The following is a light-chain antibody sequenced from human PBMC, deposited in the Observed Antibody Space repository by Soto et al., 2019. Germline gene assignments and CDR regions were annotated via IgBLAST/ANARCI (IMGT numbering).Light chain of an antibody. J-gene: IGKJ3*01. Sequence: IVLTQSPGILSLSPGERATLSCRASQSVSSSYLAWYQQKPGQAPRLLIYGASSRATGIPDRFSGSGSGTDFTLTISSLEPEDFAVYYCQQRSSWPFTFGPGTKVDIK. CDR1: QSVSSSY. CDR3: QQRSSWPFT. CDR2: GAS. V-gene: IGKV3D-20*02.